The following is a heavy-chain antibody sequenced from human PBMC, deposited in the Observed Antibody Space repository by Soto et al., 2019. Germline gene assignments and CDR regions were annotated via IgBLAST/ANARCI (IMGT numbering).Heavy chain of an antibody. V-gene: IGHV1-18*04. CDR3: ARGAGRSPCDY. D-gene: IGHD3-10*01. J-gene: IGHJ4*02. CDR2: ISPYNDNT. Sequence: QIQLVQSGAEVKKPGASVKVSCKTSGYTFITYGITWVRQAPGQGLEWMGWISPYNDNTNYAQNLQDRVTMTTDTSTTTVDMELRSLRSDDTAVYYCARGAGRSPCDYWGQGTLGTVSS. CDR1: GYTFITYG.